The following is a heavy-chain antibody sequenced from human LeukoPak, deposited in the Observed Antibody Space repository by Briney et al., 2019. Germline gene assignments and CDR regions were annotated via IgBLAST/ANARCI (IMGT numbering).Heavy chain of an antibody. J-gene: IGHJ4*02. CDR3: ARGLRGVQLVLDY. CDR1: GFTFSSYW. Sequence: PGGSLRLSCAASGFTFSSYWMHWVRQAPGKGLVWVSRINGDGSTTSYADSVQGRFTISRDNAKNTLYLQMNSLRAEDTAVYYCARGLRGVQLVLDYWGQGTLVTVSS. V-gene: IGHV3-74*01. D-gene: IGHD6-6*01. CDR2: INGDGSTT.